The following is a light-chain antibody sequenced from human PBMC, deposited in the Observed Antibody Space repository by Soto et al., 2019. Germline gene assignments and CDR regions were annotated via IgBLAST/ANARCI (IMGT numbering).Light chain of an antibody. CDR2: WAS. V-gene: IGKV4-1*01. CDR1: QSVLYRSNNKNY. Sequence: DIVLTPSPDSLAVSLCESSPIDCKSSQSVLYRSNNKNYLAWYQQKPGQPPKLLIYWASTRESGVPDRFSGSGSGTDFTLTISSLQAEDVAVYYCQQYYSTPITFGQGTRLEIK. CDR3: QQYYSTPIT. J-gene: IGKJ5*01.